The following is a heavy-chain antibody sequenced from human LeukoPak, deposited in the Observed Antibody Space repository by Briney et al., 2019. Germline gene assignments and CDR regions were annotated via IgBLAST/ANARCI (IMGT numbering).Heavy chain of an antibody. Sequence: GGSLRLSCAGSGFHFNTYWISWIRQAPGKGLQWLGNIKEDGSETYYVGSLKGRLTISRDNAKNSSFLEMSSLGVEDTAVYYCARDVGRFCTRGSCFSDDWGQGTLVTVSS. D-gene: IGHD2-15*01. CDR1: GFHFNTYW. CDR3: ARDVGRFCTRGSCFSDD. V-gene: IGHV3-7*05. J-gene: IGHJ4*02. CDR2: IKEDGSET.